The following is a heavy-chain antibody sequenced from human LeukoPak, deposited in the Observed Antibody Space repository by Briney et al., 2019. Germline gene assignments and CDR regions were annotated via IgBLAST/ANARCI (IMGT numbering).Heavy chain of an antibody. V-gene: IGHV3-74*01. CDR2: INSDGSST. Sequence: GGSLRLSCAASGFTFSTAWMHWVRQAPGKGLVWVSRINSDGSSTIYADSVKGRFTISRDNAKNTLYLQMNSLKAEDTAVYYCARVGGSAALDIWGQGTMVTVSS. D-gene: IGHD3-10*01. CDR1: GFTFSTAW. CDR3: ARVGGSAALDI. J-gene: IGHJ3*02.